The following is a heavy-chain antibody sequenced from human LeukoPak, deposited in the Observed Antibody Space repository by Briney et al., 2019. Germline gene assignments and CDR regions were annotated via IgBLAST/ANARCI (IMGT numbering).Heavy chain of an antibody. V-gene: IGHV3-48*04. CDR2: ISSSSSTI. D-gene: IGHD3-22*01. J-gene: IGHJ4*02. CDR1: GFTFSSYS. CDR3: ARVGVVTTSYYFDY. Sequence: GRSLRISCAASGFTFSSYSMNWVRQAPGKGLEWVSYISSSSSTIYYADSVKGRFTISRDNAKNSLYLQMNSLRAEDTAVYYCARVGVVTTSYYFDYWGQGTLVSASS.